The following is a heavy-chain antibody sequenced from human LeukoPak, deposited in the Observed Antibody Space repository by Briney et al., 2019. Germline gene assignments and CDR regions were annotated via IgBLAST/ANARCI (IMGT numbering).Heavy chain of an antibody. CDR1: GYTLTELS. D-gene: IGHD4/OR15-4a*01. J-gene: IGHJ6*03. Sequence: ASVKVSYKVSGYTLTELSMHWVRQAPGKGLEWMGGFDPEDGEAIYAQRFQGRVTMTEDTSTDTAYMELSSLRFEDTAVYYCATADYRAAYYMDVWGKGTTVTVSS. CDR3: ATADYRAAYYMDV. V-gene: IGHV1-24*01. CDR2: FDPEDGEA.